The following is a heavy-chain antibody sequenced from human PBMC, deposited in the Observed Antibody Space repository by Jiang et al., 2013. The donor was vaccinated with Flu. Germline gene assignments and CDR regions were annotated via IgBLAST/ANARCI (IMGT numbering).Heavy chain of an antibody. CDR2: INPSGGST. Sequence: GAEVKKPGASVKVSCKASGYTFTSYYMHWVRQAPGQGLEWMGIINPSGGSTSYAQKFQGRVTMTRDTSTSTVYMELSSLRSEDTAVYYCAREKGSVTGYYYYGMDVVGPRDHGHRL. CDR1: GYTFTSYY. J-gene: IGHJ6*02. CDR3: AREKGSVTGYYYYGMDV. V-gene: IGHV1-46*01. D-gene: IGHD2-21*02.